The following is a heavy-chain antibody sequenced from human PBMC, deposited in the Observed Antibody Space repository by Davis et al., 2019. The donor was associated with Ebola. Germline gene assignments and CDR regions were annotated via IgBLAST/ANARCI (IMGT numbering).Heavy chain of an antibody. CDR2: IWDDGSNK. CDR1: GFTFSNYA. D-gene: IGHD6-19*01. J-gene: IGHJ4*02. V-gene: IGHV3-33*08. CDR3: ATTPQYSSGQNKPFDY. Sequence: GGSLRLSCAASGFTFSNYAINWVRQAPGKGLQWVAVIWDDGSNKYYADSVKGRFTISRDNSKNTLYLQMNSLRAEDTAVYYCATTPQYSSGQNKPFDYWGQGTLVTVSS.